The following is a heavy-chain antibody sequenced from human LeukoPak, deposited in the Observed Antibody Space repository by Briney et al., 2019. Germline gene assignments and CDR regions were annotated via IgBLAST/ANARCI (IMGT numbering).Heavy chain of an antibody. CDR2: MNPNSGDT. V-gene: IGHV1-8*02. J-gene: IGHJ6*02. D-gene: IGHD3-3*01. Sequence: GASVKVSCKASAYSFTSYDINWVRQTTGQGLEWMGWMNPNSGDTGYAQKFQGRVTMTWNPSTSTAYMELSTLRSEDRAVYYCATSYEDYYYGMDVWGQGTTVTVSS. CDR3: ATSYEDYYYGMDV. CDR1: AYSFTSYD.